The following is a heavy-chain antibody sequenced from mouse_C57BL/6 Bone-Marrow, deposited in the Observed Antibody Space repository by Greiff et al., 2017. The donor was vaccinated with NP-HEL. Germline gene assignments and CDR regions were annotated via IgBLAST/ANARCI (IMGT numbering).Heavy chain of an antibody. V-gene: IGHV1-82*01. J-gene: IGHJ1*03. Sequence: LEESGPELVKPGASVKISCKASGYAFSSSWMNWVKQRPGKGLEWIGRIYPGDGDTNYNGKFKGKATLTADKSSSTAYMQLSSLTSEDSAVYFCARKTTVVAHWYFDVWGTGTTVTVSS. CDR3: ARKTTVVAHWYFDV. CDR2: IYPGDGDT. D-gene: IGHD1-1*01. CDR1: GYAFSSSW.